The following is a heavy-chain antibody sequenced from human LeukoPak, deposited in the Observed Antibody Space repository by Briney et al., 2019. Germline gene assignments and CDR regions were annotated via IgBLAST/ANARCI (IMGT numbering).Heavy chain of an antibody. CDR3: ARRRRSTSGVCYYFDY. J-gene: IGHJ4*02. Sequence: SETLSLACAVYGGSLSVSYWGWIRQPPGKGLGWIGEINYSGSTTTNPSLKSRVTISVDTPKSQFSMKLTSLTATDSAVFYEARRRRSTSGVCYYFDYWGGGSQPTVSS. CDR2: INYSGST. CDR1: GGSLSVSY. D-gene: IGHD2-8*01. V-gene: IGHV4-34*01.